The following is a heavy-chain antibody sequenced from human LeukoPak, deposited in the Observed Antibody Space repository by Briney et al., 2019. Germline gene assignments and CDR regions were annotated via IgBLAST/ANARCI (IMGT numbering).Heavy chain of an antibody. D-gene: IGHD3-22*01. V-gene: IGHV3-23*01. CDR2: ISGSGGRT. J-gene: IGHJ4*02. CDR1: GFSFSVYA. CDR3: AKRDYSDSSGYLPLFDN. Sequence: PGGSLRLSCVASGFSFSVYAMSWVRQAPGKGLEWVSGISGSGGRTHSADSVKGRFTISRDNSKNTLYLQMNNLGAEDTAVYYCAKRDYSDSSGYLPLFDNWGQGTLVTVSS.